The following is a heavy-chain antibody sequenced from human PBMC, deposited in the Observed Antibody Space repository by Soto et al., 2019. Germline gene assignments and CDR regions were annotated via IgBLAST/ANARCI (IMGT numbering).Heavy chain of an antibody. V-gene: IGHV4-59*08. J-gene: IGHJ4*02. Sequence: SETLCLTCTVAGGSISRYCWSWIRKPPGKGLEWIGYIYYSGSTNYNPSLKSRVTISVDTSKNQFSLKLSSVTAADTAVYYCARTSNYDVPFDYWGQGTLVTVSS. CDR1: GGSISRYC. CDR3: ARTSNYDVPFDY. D-gene: IGHD4-4*01. CDR2: IYYSGST.